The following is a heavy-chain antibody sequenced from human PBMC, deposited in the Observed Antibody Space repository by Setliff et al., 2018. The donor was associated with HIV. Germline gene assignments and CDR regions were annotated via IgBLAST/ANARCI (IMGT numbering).Heavy chain of an antibody. V-gene: IGHV4-34*01. D-gene: IGHD3-10*01. J-gene: IGHJ4*02. CDR1: GGSFSGYY. CDR3: ARVGGFFGEARPPPDY. CDR2: IDHSGGT. Sequence: PSETLSLTCAVYGGSFSGYYWSWIRQTPGKGLERIGEIDHSGGTKYNPSLKSRVTISLDTSKNQFSLKLNSVTAADTAVYYCARVGGFFGEARPPPDYWGQGALVTVSS.